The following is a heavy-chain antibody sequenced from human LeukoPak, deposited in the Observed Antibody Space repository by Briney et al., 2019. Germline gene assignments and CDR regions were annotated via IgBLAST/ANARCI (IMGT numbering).Heavy chain of an antibody. J-gene: IGHJ4*02. V-gene: IGHV3-33*01. CDR1: GFTLSTYA. CDR3: ARGSSSVTLPGD. D-gene: IGHD2-2*01. Sequence: PGGSLRLSCAASGFTLSTYAMHWVRQAPGKGLEWVAVIWYDGNNKYYADSVKGRFTISRDNSKNTLYLQMNSLRVEDTAVYYCARGSSSVTLPGDWGQGTLVTVSS. CDR2: IWYDGNNK.